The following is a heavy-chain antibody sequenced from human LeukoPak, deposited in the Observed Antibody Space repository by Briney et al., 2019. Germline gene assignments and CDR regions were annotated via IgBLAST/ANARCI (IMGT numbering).Heavy chain of an antibody. CDR3: ARTRITMIVGLASRFDY. Sequence: QPGGSLRLSCAASGFTFSSYWMHWVRQAPGKGLVWVSRINSDGSSTSYADSVKGRFTISRDNAKNTLYLQMNSLRAEDTAVYYCARTRITMIVGLASRFDYWGQGTLVTVSS. V-gene: IGHV3-74*01. CDR1: GFTFSSYW. J-gene: IGHJ4*02. D-gene: IGHD3-22*01. CDR2: INSDGSST.